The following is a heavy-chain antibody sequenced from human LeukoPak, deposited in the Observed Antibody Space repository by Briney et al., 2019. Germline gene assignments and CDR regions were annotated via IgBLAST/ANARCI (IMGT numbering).Heavy chain of an antibody. J-gene: IGHJ3*02. Sequence: SETLSLTCTVSGGSINNYFWAWIRQPPGKGLEWIGYIYYSGNTNYKPSLKSRVTMSVDASKNQFSLNLSSVTAADTAVYYCARRGYDYAFDIWGQGTMVTVSS. CDR1: GGSINNYF. D-gene: IGHD5-12*01. V-gene: IGHV4-59*01. CDR2: IYYSGNT. CDR3: ARRGYDYAFDI.